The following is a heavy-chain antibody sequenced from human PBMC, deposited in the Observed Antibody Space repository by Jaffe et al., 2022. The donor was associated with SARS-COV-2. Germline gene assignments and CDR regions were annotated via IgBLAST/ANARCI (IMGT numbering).Heavy chain of an antibody. CDR3: ARVGTSSGYSLTYYSHYGMDV. CDR2: IKQDGSDK. D-gene: IGHD3-22*01. V-gene: IGHV3-7*03. J-gene: IGHJ6*02. Sequence: EVQLVESGGGLVQPGGSLRLSCAASGITFSTYWMNWVRQAPGKGLEWVANIKQDGSDKYYVDSVKGRFTISRDNAKNSLFLQMNSLRAEDTAVYYCARVGTSSGYSLTYYSHYGMDVWGQGTTVTVSS. CDR1: GITFSTYW.